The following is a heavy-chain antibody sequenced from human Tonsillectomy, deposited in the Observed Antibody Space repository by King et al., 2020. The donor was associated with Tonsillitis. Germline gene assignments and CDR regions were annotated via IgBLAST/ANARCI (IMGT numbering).Heavy chain of an antibody. Sequence: VQLVESGGGVVQPGRSLRLSCAASGFTFSNYAMHWVRQAPGKGLEWVAVISFGGNNKYYADSVEGRFTISRDSSKNTLSLQMYSLRAEDTAVYYCARDDQQLAPWFYGMDVWGQGTKVTVSS. CDR1: GFTFSNYA. V-gene: IGHV3-30-3*01. CDR2: ISFGGNNK. D-gene: IGHD6-13*01. CDR3: ARDDQQLAPWFYGMDV. J-gene: IGHJ6*02.